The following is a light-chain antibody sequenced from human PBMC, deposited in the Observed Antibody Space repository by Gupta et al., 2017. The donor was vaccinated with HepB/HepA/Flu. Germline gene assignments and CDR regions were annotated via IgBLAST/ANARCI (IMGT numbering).Light chain of an antibody. CDR1: QSISRY. Sequence: DIQMTQSPSSLSASVGDRITITCRASQSISRYLNWYQQRPGKAPKLLIYMASSLQSGVPTRFSGSGSGTDFTLTIGSLQPEDFASYYCQQSFRAPRTFGGGTKVEIK. J-gene: IGKJ4*02. CDR2: MAS. V-gene: IGKV1-39*01. CDR3: QQSFRAPRT.